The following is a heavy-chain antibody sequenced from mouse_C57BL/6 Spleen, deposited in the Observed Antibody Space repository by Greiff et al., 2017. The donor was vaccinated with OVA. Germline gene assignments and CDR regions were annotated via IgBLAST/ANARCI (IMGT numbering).Heavy chain of an antibody. J-gene: IGHJ4*01. Sequence: DVKLVESGGDLVKPGGSLKLSCAASGFTFSSYGMSWVRQTPDKRLEWVATISSGGSYTYYPDSVKGRFTISRDNAKNTLYLQMSSLKSEDTAMYYCARHLPITTVVADAMDYWGQGTSVTVSS. V-gene: IGHV5-6*02. D-gene: IGHD1-1*01. CDR3: ARHLPITTVVADAMDY. CDR1: GFTFSSYG. CDR2: ISSGGSYT.